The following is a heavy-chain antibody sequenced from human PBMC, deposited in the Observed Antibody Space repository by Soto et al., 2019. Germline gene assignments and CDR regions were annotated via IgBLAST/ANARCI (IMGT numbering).Heavy chain of an antibody. V-gene: IGHV4-30-4*08. D-gene: IGHD6-13*01. CDR3: ARDSGGQQLVGHYYGMDV. Sequence: SETLSLTCTVSGGSISSGGYYWSWIRQHPGKGLEWIGYIYYSGSTYYNPSLKSRVTISVDTSKNQFSLKLSSVTAADTAVYYCARDSGGQQLVGHYYGMDVWGQGTTVTVS. J-gene: IGHJ6*02. CDR2: IYYSGST. CDR1: GGSISSGGYY.